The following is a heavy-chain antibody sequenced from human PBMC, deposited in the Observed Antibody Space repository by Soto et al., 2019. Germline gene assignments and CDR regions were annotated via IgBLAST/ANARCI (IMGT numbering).Heavy chain of an antibody. V-gene: IGHV3-23*01. D-gene: IGHD6-6*01. CDR3: AKTIRSSSGAFDI. Sequence: GGSLRLSCAASGFTFSSYAMSWVRQAPGKGLEWVSVISGSGGSTYYADSVKGRFTISRDNSKNTLYLQMNSLRAEDTAVYYCAKTIRSSSGAFDIWGQGTMVTVSS. J-gene: IGHJ3*02. CDR1: GFTFSSYA. CDR2: ISGSGGST.